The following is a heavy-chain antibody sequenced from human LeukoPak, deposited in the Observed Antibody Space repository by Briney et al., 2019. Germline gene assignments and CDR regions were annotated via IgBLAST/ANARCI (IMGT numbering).Heavy chain of an antibody. D-gene: IGHD3-22*01. CDR2: INPSGGST. J-gene: IGHJ4*02. V-gene: IGHV1-46*01. CDR3: ARAYYYDSSGYYPLDY. Sequence: GAAVKVSCKASGYTFTSYYMHWVRQAPVQGLEWMGIINPSGGSTSYAQKFQGRVTMTRDMSTSTVYMELSSLRSEDTAVYYCARAYYYDSSGYYPLDYWGQGTLVTVSS. CDR1: GYTFTSYY.